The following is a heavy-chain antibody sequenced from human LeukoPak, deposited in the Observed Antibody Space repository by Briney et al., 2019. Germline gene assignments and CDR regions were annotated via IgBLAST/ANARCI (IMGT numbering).Heavy chain of an antibody. CDR1: GFTFSSYW. Sequence: GGSLRLSCAASGFTFSSYWMSWVRQAPGKGLEWVANIKQDGSKKCYVDSVKGRFTISRDNAKNSLYLQMNSLRAEDTAVYYCARDGTAYYDFWSGYYMLDYWGQGTLVTVSS. D-gene: IGHD3-3*01. J-gene: IGHJ4*02. V-gene: IGHV3-7*01. CDR2: IKQDGSKK. CDR3: ARDGTAYYDFWSGYYMLDY.